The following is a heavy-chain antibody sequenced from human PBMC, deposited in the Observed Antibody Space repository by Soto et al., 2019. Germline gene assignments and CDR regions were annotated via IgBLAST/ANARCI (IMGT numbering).Heavy chain of an antibody. J-gene: IGHJ5*02. CDR3: ASGGYCSGGSCNPTWDYWSAP. CDR1: GGSISSYY. D-gene: IGHD2-15*01. V-gene: IGHV4-59*01. Sequence: SETLSLTCTVSGGSISSYYWSWIRQPPGKGLEWIGYIYYSGSTNYNPSLKSRVTISVDTSKNQFSLKLSSVTAADTAVYYCASGGYCSGGSCNPTWDYWSAPWGQGTLVIVSS. CDR2: IYYSGST.